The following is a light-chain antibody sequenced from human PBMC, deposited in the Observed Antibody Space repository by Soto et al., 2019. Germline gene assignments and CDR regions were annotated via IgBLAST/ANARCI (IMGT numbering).Light chain of an antibody. CDR2: GNN. CDR1: TSNIGAGYE. J-gene: IGLJ1*01. Sequence: QSVLTQPPSVSGAPGQSVTISCAGSTSNIGAGYEVHWYQQLPGSGPKPLIVGNNNRPSGVPDRFSGSKSDTSASLAITGLQTEDEADYYCQSYDAGLIGYVFGSGTKVTVL. CDR3: QSYDAGLIGYV. V-gene: IGLV1-40*01.